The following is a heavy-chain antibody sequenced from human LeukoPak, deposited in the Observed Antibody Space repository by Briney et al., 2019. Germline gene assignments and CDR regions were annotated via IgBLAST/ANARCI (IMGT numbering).Heavy chain of an antibody. Sequence: TEGSLRLSCAASGFTFSSYAMSWVRQAPGKGLEWVSAISGSGGSTYYADSVKGRFTISRDNSKNTLYLQMNSLRAEDTAVYYCAKDPNDYGDYGWGQGTLVTVSS. CDR2: ISGSGGST. CDR1: GFTFSSYA. D-gene: IGHD4-17*01. V-gene: IGHV3-23*01. J-gene: IGHJ4*02. CDR3: AKDPNDYGDYG.